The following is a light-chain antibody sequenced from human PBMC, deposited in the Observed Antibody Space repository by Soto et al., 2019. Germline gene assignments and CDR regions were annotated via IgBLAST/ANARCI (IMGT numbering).Light chain of an antibody. CDR1: QGISNY. V-gene: IGKV1-27*01. J-gene: IGKJ1*01. CDR3: QKYNSAPRT. Sequence: IQMNQSLSSLSVSVGDRGTITCRASQGISNYLAWYQQKPGKVPKLLIYAASTLQSGVPSRFSGSGSGTDFTLTISSLQPEDVATYYCQKYNSAPRTFGQGTKVDIK. CDR2: AAS.